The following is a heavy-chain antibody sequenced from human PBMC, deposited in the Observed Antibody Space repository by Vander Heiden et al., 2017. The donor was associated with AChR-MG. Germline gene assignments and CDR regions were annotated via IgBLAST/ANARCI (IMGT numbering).Heavy chain of an antibody. CDR1: GYNFNTNW. D-gene: IGHD4-17*01. Sequence: EVQLVQSGAEVKKPGESLKIYCKASGYNFNTNWIGWVRQRPGRGLEWMGIIYPSDSDTRYSPSFQGHVTISADRFIKTAYLQWTSLKASDTAMYFCARGTDYGDVFEYWGQGTQVSVSS. CDR2: IYPSDSDT. V-gene: IGHV5-51*01. CDR3: ARGTDYGDVFEY. J-gene: IGHJ4*02.